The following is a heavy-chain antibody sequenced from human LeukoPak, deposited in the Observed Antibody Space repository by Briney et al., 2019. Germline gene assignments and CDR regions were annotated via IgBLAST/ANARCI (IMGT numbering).Heavy chain of an antibody. CDR1: GGSISSGSYY. V-gene: IGHV4-61*02. CDR2: IYTSGST. Sequence: ASQTLSLTCTVSGGSISSGSYYWSWIRQPAGKGLEWIGRIYTSGSTNYSPSLKSRVTMSVDTSENQFSLKLSSVTAADTAVYYCARVLNVFSISVQAFEIWGQGTMVTVSS. CDR3: ARVLNVFSISVQAFEI. D-gene: IGHD2-21*01. J-gene: IGHJ3*02.